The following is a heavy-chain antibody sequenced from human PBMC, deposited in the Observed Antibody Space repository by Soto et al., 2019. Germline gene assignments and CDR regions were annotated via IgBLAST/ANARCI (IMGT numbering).Heavy chain of an antibody. CDR1: GFNFSSYA. CDR2: ISGSGGST. J-gene: IGHJ4*02. D-gene: IGHD3-3*01. Sequence: GGSLRLSSAASGFNFSSYAMTWARQGQGKALEWVSGISGSGGSTYYADSVKGRFTISRDNSKNTLYLQMNSLRAEDTAVYYCAKVETYYDFWSGYYTSGYFDYWGQGNLVTVSS. V-gene: IGHV3-23*01. CDR3: AKVETYYDFWSGYYTSGYFDY.